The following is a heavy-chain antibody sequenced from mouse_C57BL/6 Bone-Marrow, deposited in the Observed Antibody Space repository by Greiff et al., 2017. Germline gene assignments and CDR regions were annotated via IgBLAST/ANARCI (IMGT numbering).Heavy chain of an antibody. D-gene: IGHD1-1*01. Sequence: QVQLKQSGPGLVAPSQSLSITCTVSGFSLTSYAISWVRQPPGQGLEWLGVIWTGGGTNYNSALKSRLSISKDNSKSQVILKMNSLQTDDTARYYCARNPYYGSVYFDYWGQGTTLTVSS. CDR3: ARNPYYGSVYFDY. CDR2: IWTGGGT. CDR1: GFSLTSYA. V-gene: IGHV2-9-1*01. J-gene: IGHJ2*01.